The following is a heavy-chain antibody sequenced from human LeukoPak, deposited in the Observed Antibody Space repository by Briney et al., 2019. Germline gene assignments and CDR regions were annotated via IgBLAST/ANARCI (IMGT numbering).Heavy chain of an antibody. CDR1: GYTLNRYP. CDR3: ARDLFRGAPDYFDY. V-gene: IGHV3-30*04. CDR2: ISFDDKIQ. D-gene: IGHD1-26*01. J-gene: IGHJ4*02. Sequence: GMSLRLSCVDPGYTLNRYPMYGVRQTPGTGLEWVAVISFDDKIQKYADSVKGRFTISRDVSKNTLYLQMNCLRPDDTAVYYCARDLFRGAPDYFDYWGRGTLVTVSS.